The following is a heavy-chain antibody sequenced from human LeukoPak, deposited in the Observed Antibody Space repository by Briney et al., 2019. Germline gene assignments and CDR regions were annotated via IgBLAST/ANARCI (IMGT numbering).Heavy chain of an antibody. Sequence: SVKVSCKASGGTFSSYAISWVRQAPGQGLEWMGGIIPIFGTANYAQKFQGRVTITADESTSTAYMELSSLRSEDTAVYYCARDLRYCGSTSCSYYYYYYYMDVWGKGTTVTVSS. J-gene: IGHJ6*03. D-gene: IGHD2-2*01. CDR1: GGTFSSYA. V-gene: IGHV1-69*13. CDR3: ARDLRYCGSTSCSYYYYYYYMDV. CDR2: IIPIFGTA.